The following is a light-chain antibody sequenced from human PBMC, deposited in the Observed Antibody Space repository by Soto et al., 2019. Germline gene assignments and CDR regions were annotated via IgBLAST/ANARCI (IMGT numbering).Light chain of an antibody. CDR1: QSVSTN. V-gene: IGKV3-15*01. Sequence: DIVLTQSPATLSLPRRARATLSGRASQSVSTNLAWYQQKPGQSPRPLIYGTSTRATDIPARFSGSGSGTESTLTIRSLQSEDSAVYYCHQYNFWPTFGQGTKVEI. CDR3: HQYNFWPT. CDR2: GTS. J-gene: IGKJ1*01.